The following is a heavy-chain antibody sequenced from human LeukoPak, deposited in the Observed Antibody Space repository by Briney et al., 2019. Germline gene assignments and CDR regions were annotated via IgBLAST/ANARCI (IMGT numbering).Heavy chain of an antibody. CDR2: ISSSSSYI. CDR1: GFTFSRYS. J-gene: IGHJ4*02. D-gene: IGHD6-19*01. Sequence: GGSLTLSCAASGFTFSRYSMNSVRQAPGKGLEWVSSISSSSSYIYYADSVKGRFTISRDNAKNSLYLQMNSLRAEDTAVYYCARDQYSSGWFDPVDYWGQGTLVTVSS. CDR3: ARDQYSSGWFDPVDY. V-gene: IGHV3-21*01.